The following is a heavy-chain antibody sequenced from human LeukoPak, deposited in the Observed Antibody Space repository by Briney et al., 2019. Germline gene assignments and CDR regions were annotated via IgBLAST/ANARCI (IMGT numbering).Heavy chain of an antibody. CDR1: GYTFTGYY. Sequence: ASVKVSCKASGYTFTGYYMHWVRQAPGQRLEWMGRINPNSGGTNYAQKFQGRVTMTRDTSISTAYMELRSLRSDDTAVYYCARDFTGGNYFNDYWGQGTLVTVSS. V-gene: IGHV1-2*06. D-gene: IGHD1-26*01. CDR3: ARDFTGGNYFNDY. J-gene: IGHJ4*02. CDR2: INPNSGGT.